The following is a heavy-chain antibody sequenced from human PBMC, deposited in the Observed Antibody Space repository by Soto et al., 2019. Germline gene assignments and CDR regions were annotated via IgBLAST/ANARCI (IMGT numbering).Heavy chain of an antibody. CDR1: GFSFRSYA. CDR2: ISGSGGST. CDR3: AKDLMYYDFWSGYYSDYYYYGMDV. J-gene: IGHJ6*02. Sequence: PGGPLRLACAACGFSFRSYAMSGVRQAPGKGLEWVSAISGSGGSTYYADSVKGRFTISRDNPKNTLYLQVNSLRAEDTAVYYCAKDLMYYDFWSGYYSDYYYYGMDVWGQGTTVTVSS. D-gene: IGHD3-3*01. V-gene: IGHV3-23*01.